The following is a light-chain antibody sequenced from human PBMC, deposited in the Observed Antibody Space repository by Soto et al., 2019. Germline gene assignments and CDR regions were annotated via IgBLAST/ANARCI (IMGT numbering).Light chain of an antibody. CDR3: QQYINWPPLT. Sequence: EIVLTQSPGTLSLSPGERATLSCRASQSVSSNLAWYQQKPGQAPRLLIFGATTRATNISARFTGSGSGTEFTLTISSLQSEDFAVYYCQQYINWPPLTFGGGTKVDIK. CDR1: QSVSSN. J-gene: IGKJ4*01. V-gene: IGKV3-15*01. CDR2: GAT.